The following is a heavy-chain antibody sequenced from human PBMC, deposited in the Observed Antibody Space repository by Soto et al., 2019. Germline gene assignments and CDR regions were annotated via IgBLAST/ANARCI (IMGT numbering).Heavy chain of an antibody. J-gene: IGHJ6*02. D-gene: IGHD7-27*01. CDR2: IYYSGST. CDR3: ARDFSGLYYYYGMDV. CDR1: GGSVSSGSYY. Sequence: PSETLSLTCTVSGGSVSSGSYYWSWIRQPPGKGLEWIGYIYYSGSTNYNPSLKSRVTISVDTSKNQFSLKLSSVTAADTAVYYCARDFSGLYYYYGMDVWGQGTTVTVSS. V-gene: IGHV4-61*01.